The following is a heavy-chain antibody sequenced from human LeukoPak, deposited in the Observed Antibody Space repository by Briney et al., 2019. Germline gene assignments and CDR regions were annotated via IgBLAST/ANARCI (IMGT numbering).Heavy chain of an antibody. Sequence: SGTLSLTCAVSGGSITSSNWWTWVRQLPGRGLEWIGETYHTGNPNYNPSPKSRVTISVDKSKNQFSLNLTSVTAADTAVYYCAKDVRRCNGACTWGQGTLVTVSS. D-gene: IGHD2-8*01. CDR1: GGSITSSNW. CDR2: TYHTGNP. V-gene: IGHV4-4*02. J-gene: IGHJ5*02. CDR3: AKDVRRCNGACT.